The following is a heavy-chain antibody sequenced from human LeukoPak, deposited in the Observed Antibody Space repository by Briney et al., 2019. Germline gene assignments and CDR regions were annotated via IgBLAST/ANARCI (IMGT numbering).Heavy chain of an antibody. D-gene: IGHD1-26*01. CDR2: IRPNSGGT. J-gene: IGHJ5*02. CDR1: GYTFAAYY. CDR3: ARDLKRSRARWENLGFDP. Sequence: ASVKVSCKASGYTFAAYYMYWVRQAPGQGLEWMGWIRPNSGGTNYTQKFQGRVTMTRDTSINTAHMELRSLRSDDTAVYYCARDLKRSRARWENLGFDPWGQGTLVTVSS. V-gene: IGHV1-2*02.